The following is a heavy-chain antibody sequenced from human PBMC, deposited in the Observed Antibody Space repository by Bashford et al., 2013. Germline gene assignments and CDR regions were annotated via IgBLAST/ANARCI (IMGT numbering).Heavy chain of an antibody. D-gene: IGHD7-27*01. CDR2: IRTKAYGETT. CDR3: SRGTNWENYAFDM. Sequence: GSLRLSCSTSGFTFGESVMAWFRQAPGKGLEWVGFIRTKAYGETTEYAASVKGRFTISRDDSKSIAYLQMNSLKTEDTALYYCSRGTNWENYAFDMWGQGTMVTVSS. J-gene: IGHJ3*02. V-gene: IGHV3-49*03. CDR1: GFTFGESV.